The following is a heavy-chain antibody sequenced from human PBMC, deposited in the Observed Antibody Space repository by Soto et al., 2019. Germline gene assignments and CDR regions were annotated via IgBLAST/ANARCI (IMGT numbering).Heavy chain of an antibody. J-gene: IGHJ6*03. V-gene: IGHV1-18*01. CDR1: GYTFTIYG. D-gene: IGHD3-3*01. CDR3: ASRASYDFWRGYFVPMPHYYMDV. Sequence: ASVKVSCKASGYTFTIYGISWVLQAPGQGLEWMGWISAYNGNTNYAQKLQGRVTMTTDTSTSTAYMELRSLRSGDTAVYYCASRASYDFWRGYFVPMPHYYMDVWCKGTMVSVFS. CDR2: ISAYNGNT.